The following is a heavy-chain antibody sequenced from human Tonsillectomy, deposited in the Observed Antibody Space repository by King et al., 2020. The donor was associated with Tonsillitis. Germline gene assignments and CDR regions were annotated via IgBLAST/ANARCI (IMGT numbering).Heavy chain of an antibody. Sequence: VQLVESGGGLVKPGGSLRLSCATLGFTFSDYDMNWVRQAPGEGLEWVSSLRSNSNNINFADSVKGRFPISRDNAKNALYLQIPSLRVEDTAVYYWAKDKGADYYDSGRGAFDIWGQGTMVTVSS. D-gene: IGHD3-22*01. CDR2: LRSNSNNI. J-gene: IGHJ3*02. V-gene: IGHV3-21*01. CDR3: AKDKGADYYDSGRGAFDI. CDR1: GFTFSDYD.